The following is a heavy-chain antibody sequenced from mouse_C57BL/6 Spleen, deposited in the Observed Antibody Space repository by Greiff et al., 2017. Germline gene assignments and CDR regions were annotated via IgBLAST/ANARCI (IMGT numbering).Heavy chain of an antibody. D-gene: IGHD2-1*01. CDR3: AREIYYGNYPNFDY. CDR2: IDPSDSET. CDR1: GYTFTSYW. Sequence: QVQLQQPGAELVRPGSSVKLSCKASGYTFTSYWMHWVKQRPIQGLEWIGNIDPSDSETHYNQKFKDKATLTVDKSSSTAYMQLSSLTSEDSAVYYCAREIYYGNYPNFDYWGQGTTLTVSS. V-gene: IGHV1-52*01. J-gene: IGHJ2*01.